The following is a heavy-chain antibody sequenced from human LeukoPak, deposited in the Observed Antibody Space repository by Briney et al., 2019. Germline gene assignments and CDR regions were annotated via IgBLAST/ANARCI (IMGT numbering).Heavy chain of an antibody. CDR3: ARGGWSYYYYMDV. CDR2: IYYSGST. J-gene: IGHJ6*03. D-gene: IGHD2-15*01. Sequence: SETLSLTCTVSGGSISSYYWSWIRQPPGKGLEWIGYIYYSGSTNYNPSLKSRVTISVDTSKNQFPLKLSSVTAADTAVYYCARGGWSYYYYMDVWGKGTTVTISS. V-gene: IGHV4-59*01. CDR1: GGSISSYY.